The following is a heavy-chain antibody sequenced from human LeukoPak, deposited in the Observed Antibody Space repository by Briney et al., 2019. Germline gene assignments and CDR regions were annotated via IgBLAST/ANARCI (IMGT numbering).Heavy chain of an antibody. Sequence: GGSLRLSCAASGFVFTSYSMNWVRQAPGKELEWISSISRESYYTYYADSVKGRFTISRDNAKNSLYLQMNSLRAEDTAVYYCARGEAAAAHWGQGTLVTVSS. D-gene: IGHD6-13*01. J-gene: IGHJ4*02. CDR3: ARGEAAAAH. CDR2: ISRESYYT. V-gene: IGHV3-21*04. CDR1: GFVFTSYS.